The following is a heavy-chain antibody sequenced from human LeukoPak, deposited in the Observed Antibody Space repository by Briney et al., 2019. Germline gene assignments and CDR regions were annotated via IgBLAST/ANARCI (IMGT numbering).Heavy chain of an antibody. CDR1: GGTFSSYA. CDR2: IIPIFGIA. Sequence: SVKVSCKASGGTFSSYAISWVRQAPGQGLEWMGRIIPIFGIANYAQKFHGRVTITADKSTSTAYMELSSLRSEDTAVYYCAIGNNWNYFDPWGQGTMVSVSS. D-gene: IGHD1-7*01. J-gene: IGHJ5*02. V-gene: IGHV1-69*04. CDR3: AIGNNWNYFDP.